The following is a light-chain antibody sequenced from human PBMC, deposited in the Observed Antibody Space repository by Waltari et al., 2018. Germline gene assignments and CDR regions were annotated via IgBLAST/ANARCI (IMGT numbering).Light chain of an antibody. CDR1: SGSVSTSHY. Sequence: QTVVTQEPSFSVSPGGTVTLTCGLSSGSVSTSHYPSWSQQTPGQAPRTLIYSTFTRSSGVPDRFSGSIVGNKAGLTITGAQADDESEFYCALYLGSGIWVFGGGTRLTVL. CDR3: ALYLGSGIWV. V-gene: IGLV8-61*01. CDR2: STF. J-gene: IGLJ3*02.